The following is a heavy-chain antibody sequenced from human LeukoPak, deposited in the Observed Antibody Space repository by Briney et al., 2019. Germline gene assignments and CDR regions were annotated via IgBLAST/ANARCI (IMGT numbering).Heavy chain of an antibody. CDR1: GFTFSSYA. CDR3: ARVAGHCSSTSCETDY. Sequence: QTGGSLRLSCAASGFTFSSYAMHWVRQAPGKGLEYVSAISSNGGSTYYANSVKGRFTISRDNSKNTLYLQMGSLRAEDMAVYYCARVAGHCSSTSCETDYWGQGTLVTVSS. V-gene: IGHV3-64*01. J-gene: IGHJ4*02. D-gene: IGHD2-2*01. CDR2: ISSNGGST.